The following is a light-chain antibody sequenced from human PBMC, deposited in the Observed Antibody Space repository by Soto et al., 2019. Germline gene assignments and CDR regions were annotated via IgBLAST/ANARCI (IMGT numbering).Light chain of an antibody. CDR3: QNYNSGPRT. CDR1: QGISNY. J-gene: IGKJ1*01. V-gene: IGKV1-27*01. CDR2: AAS. Sequence: DIQMTQSPSSLSASVGDRVTITCRASQGISNYLAWYQQKPGKVPKLLIYAASTLQSGVPSRFSGSGSATDFTLTISSLQPDDVSTYYCQNYNSGPRTFGQGAKVQIK.